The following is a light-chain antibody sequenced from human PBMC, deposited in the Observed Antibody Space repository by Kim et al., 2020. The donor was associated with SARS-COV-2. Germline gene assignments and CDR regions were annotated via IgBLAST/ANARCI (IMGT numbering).Light chain of an antibody. CDR2: GAS. CDR1: QSISSNY. J-gene: IGKJ1*01. V-gene: IGKV3-20*01. Sequence: SPGERATLSFRPSQSISSNYLAWYQHRPGQAPRLVLSGASSRATGIPERFSGDGSGTEFTLIITKLEPEDFAMYYCQQYGSSPPTFGQGTKVDIK. CDR3: QQYGSSPPT.